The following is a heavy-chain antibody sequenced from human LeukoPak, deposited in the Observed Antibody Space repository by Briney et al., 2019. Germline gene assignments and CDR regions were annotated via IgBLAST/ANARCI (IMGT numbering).Heavy chain of an antibody. Sequence: SVKVSCKASGGTFSSYAISWVRQAPGQGLEWMGGIIPIFGTANYAQKFQGRVTITADESTITACMELSSLRSEDTAVYYCARGGPSILVVVAAQYDAFDIWGQGTMVTVSS. D-gene: IGHD2-15*01. V-gene: IGHV1-69*13. J-gene: IGHJ3*02. CDR3: ARGGPSILVVVAAQYDAFDI. CDR2: IIPIFGTA. CDR1: GGTFSSYA.